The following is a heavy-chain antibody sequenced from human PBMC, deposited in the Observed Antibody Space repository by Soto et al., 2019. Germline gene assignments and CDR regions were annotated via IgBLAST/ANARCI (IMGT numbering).Heavy chain of an antibody. V-gene: IGHV4-61*01. CDR3: ARGVGSSPPRY. CDR2: VYDNGRP. CDR1: GGSISSSSYY. J-gene: IGHJ4*02. Sequence: SETLSLICTVSGGSISSSSYYWSWIRQSPRQGLEWIGYVYDNGRPYYSPSLKSRVTISADTSKNQISLKLTSATAADTAVYYCARGVGSSPPRYWGRGTLVTVSS. D-gene: IGHD3-9*01.